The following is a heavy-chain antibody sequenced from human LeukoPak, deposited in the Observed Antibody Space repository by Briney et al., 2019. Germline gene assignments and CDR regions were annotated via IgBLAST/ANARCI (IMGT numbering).Heavy chain of an antibody. CDR1: GYTFTSYY. J-gene: IGHJ4*02. CDR2: INPSGGST. V-gene: IGHV1-46*01. D-gene: IGHD6-19*01. Sequence: ASVKVPCKASGYTFTSYYMHWVRQAPGQGLEWMGIINPSGGSTSYAQKFQGRVTMTRDTSTSTVYMELSSLRSEDTAVYYCARADPSGWYYYWGQGTLVTVSS. CDR3: ARADPSGWYYY.